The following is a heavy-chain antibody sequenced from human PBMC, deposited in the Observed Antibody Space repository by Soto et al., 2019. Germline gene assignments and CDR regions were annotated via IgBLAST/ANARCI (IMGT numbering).Heavy chain of an antibody. Sequence: QVQLVQSGAEVKKPGSSVKVSCKASGGTFSSYTISWVRQAPGQGLEWMGRIIPILGIANYAQKFQGRVTITADKSTSTAYMELRSLRSEDTAVYYCARGPNYRYYFDYWGQGTLVTVSS. V-gene: IGHV1-69*02. CDR1: GGTFSSYT. CDR2: IIPILGIA. D-gene: IGHD4-4*01. CDR3: ARGPNYRYYFDY. J-gene: IGHJ4*02.